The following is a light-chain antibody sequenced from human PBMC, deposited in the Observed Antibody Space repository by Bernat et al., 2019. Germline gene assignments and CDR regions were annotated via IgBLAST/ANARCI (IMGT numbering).Light chain of an antibody. CDR2: RNN. V-gene: IGLV10-54*01. J-gene: IGLJ3*02. CDR1: SNNVGNQG. Sequence: QAGLTQPPSVSKGLRQTATLTCTGNSNNVGNQGAAWLQQHQGHPPKLLSYRNNNRPSGISERLSASRSGNTASMTITGLQPEDEADYYCSAWDSSVSAWVFGGGTKLTV. CDR3: SAWDSSVSAWV.